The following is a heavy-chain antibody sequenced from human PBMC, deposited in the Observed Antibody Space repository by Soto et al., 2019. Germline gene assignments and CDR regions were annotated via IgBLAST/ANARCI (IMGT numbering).Heavy chain of an antibody. CDR2: IKSKTDGGTT. V-gene: IGHV3-15*01. CDR3: TTAGGATSRDYYYYYMDV. Sequence: GGSLRLSCAASGFTFSNAWMSWVRQAPGKGLEWVGRIKSKTDGGTTDYAAPVKGRFTISRDDSKNTLYLQMNSLKTEDTAVYYCTTAGGATSRDYYYYYMDVWGKGTTVTVSS. J-gene: IGHJ6*03. CDR1: GFTFSNAW. D-gene: IGHD1-26*01.